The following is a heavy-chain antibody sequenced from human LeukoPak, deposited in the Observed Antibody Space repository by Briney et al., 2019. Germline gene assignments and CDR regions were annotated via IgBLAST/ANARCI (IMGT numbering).Heavy chain of an antibody. D-gene: IGHD1-26*01. CDR3: ATYSGAHHKTFDY. Sequence: GGSLRLSCADSGFTFSIYGMSWVREAPGKGLEWVAHIREDGSEKYYLDSVEGRFTISRDNAKSSLYLQLNSQRDDDTAVYYGATYSGAHHKTFDYWGRGTLVTVSS. CDR2: IREDGSEK. J-gene: IGHJ4*02. V-gene: IGHV3-7*01. CDR1: GFTFSIYG.